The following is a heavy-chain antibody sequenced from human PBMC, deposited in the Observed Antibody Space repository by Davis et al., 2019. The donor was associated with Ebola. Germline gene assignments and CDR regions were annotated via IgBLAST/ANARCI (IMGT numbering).Heavy chain of an antibody. Sequence: GESLKISCAASGFTFSDYYMSWVRQAPGKGLEWVSVIYSGGSTYYADSVKGRFTISRDNSKNTLYLQMNSLRAEDTAVYYCAKDSWDSSGYYYYGMDVWGKGTTVTVSS. CDR3: AKDSWDSSGYYYYGMDV. V-gene: IGHV3-66*02. CDR2: IYSGGST. CDR1: GFTFSDYY. D-gene: IGHD3-22*01. J-gene: IGHJ6*04.